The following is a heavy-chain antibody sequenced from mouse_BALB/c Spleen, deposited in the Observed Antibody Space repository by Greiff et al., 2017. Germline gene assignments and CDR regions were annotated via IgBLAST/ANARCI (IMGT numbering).Heavy chain of an antibody. CDR2: ISSGGGST. CDR3: ARQRSYGYFDV. J-gene: IGHJ1*01. CDR1: GFAFSSYD. Sequence: EVKLMESGGGLVKPGGSLKLSCAASGFAFSSYDMSWVRQTPEKRLEWVAYISSGGGSTYYPDTVKGRFTISRDNAKNTLYLQMSSLKSEDTAMYYCARQRSYGYFDVWGAGTTVTVSS. V-gene: IGHV5-12-1*01.